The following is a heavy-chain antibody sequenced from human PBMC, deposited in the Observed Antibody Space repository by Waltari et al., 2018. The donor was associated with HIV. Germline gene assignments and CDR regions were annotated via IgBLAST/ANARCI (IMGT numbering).Heavy chain of an antibody. D-gene: IGHD1-7*01. CDR2: IWYDGSNK. V-gene: IGHV3-33*01. CDR1: GFTFSSYG. J-gene: IGHJ3*02. Sequence: GFTFSSYGMHWVRQAPGKGLEWVAVIWYDGSNKYYADSVKGRFTISRDNSKNTLYLQMNSLRAEDTAVYYCAGSITGTIGYAFDIWGQGTMVTVSS. CDR3: AGSITGTIGYAFDI.